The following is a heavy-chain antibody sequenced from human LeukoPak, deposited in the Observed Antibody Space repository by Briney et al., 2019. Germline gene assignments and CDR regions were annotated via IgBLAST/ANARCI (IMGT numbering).Heavy chain of an antibody. Sequence: PGGSLRLSCAASGFTFSSYGMHWVRQAPGKGLEWVAVISYDGSNKYYADSVKGRFTISRDNSKNTLDLQMNSLRAEDTAVYYCAKDHTMGFLEWLSPIGEDYYGMDVWGQGTTVTVSS. CDR3: AKDHTMGFLEWLSPIGEDYYGMDV. D-gene: IGHD3-3*01. CDR1: GFTFSSYG. J-gene: IGHJ6*02. V-gene: IGHV3-30*18. CDR2: ISYDGSNK.